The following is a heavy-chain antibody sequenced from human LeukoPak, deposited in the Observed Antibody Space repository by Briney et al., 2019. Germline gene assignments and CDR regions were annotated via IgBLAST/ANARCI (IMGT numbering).Heavy chain of an antibody. CDR1: GFTFSSYA. V-gene: IGHV3-23*01. J-gene: IGHJ4*02. CDR2: ISGGGSST. D-gene: IGHD6-19*01. CDR3: AKASSGWYVGADY. Sequence: GGSLRLSCAASGFTFSSYAMSWVRQAPGKGLEWVSDISGGGSSTNYADSVKGRFTISRDNSKNTLYLQMNSLRVEDTAVYYCAKASSGWYVGADYWGQGTLVTVSS.